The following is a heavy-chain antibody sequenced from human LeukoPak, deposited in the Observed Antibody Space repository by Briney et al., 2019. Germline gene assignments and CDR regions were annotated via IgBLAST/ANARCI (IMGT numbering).Heavy chain of an antibody. CDR2: ISYDGSNK. V-gene: IGHV3-30*18. Sequence: GGSLRLSCAASGFTFSSYGMHWVRQAPGKGLEWVAVISYDGSNKYYADSVKGRFTISRDNSKNTLYLQMNSLRAEDTAVYYCAKHSTGVECWGRGTLVTVSS. CDR3: AKHSTGVEC. D-gene: IGHD3-10*01. CDR1: GFTFSSYG. J-gene: IGHJ2*01.